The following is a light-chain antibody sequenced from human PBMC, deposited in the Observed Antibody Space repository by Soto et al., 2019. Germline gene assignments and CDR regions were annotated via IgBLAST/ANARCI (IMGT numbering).Light chain of an antibody. CDR2: AAS. CDR1: QSISNY. J-gene: IGKJ3*01. CDR3: QESYNTLTFN. V-gene: IGKV1-39*01. Sequence: DIQMTQSPSARSASVGDRVTITCRASQSISNYLNWYQQKPGKAPKLLIFAASNLQSWVPSRFSGSGSGTDFTLTISSLQPEDFATYYCQESYNTLTFNLGPGTKVDIK.